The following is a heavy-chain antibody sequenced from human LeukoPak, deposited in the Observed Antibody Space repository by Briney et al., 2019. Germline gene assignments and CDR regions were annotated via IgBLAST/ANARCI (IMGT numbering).Heavy chain of an antibody. CDR2: LSGIAGRT. CDR3: AKNRGHCVDGVCHNYYYMDV. V-gene: IGHV3-23*01. J-gene: IGHJ6*03. Sequence: GGSLRLSCAASGFTFSSFAITWVRQAPGKGLEWVSTLSGIAGRTDYADSVKGRFTISRDNLKNTLYLQMNGLRAEDTAVYYCAKNRGHCVDGVCHNYYYMDVWGRGTTVTVSS. D-gene: IGHD2-8*02. CDR1: GFTFSSFA.